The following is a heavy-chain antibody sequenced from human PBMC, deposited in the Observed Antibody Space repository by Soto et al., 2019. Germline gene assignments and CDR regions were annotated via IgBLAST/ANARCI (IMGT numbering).Heavy chain of an antibody. CDR2: ISYDGSNK. CDR1: GFTFSSHA. Sequence: GGSLRLSCAASGFTFSSHAMHWVRQAPGKGLEWVAVISYDGSNKYYEDSVKGRFTISRDNSKNTLYLQMNSLRAEDTAVYYCARGPSSLTRFDYWGQGTLVTVSS. J-gene: IGHJ4*02. V-gene: IGHV3-30-3*01. D-gene: IGHD2-2*01. CDR3: ARGPSSLTRFDY.